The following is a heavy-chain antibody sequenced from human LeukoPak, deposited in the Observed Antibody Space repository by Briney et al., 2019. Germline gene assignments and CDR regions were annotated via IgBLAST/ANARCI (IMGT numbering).Heavy chain of an antibody. D-gene: IGHD2-2*01. Sequence: GGSLRLSCAASGFTFSSYSMNWVGQAPGKGLEWISYIISTGSTTYYADSVKGRFTISRDNANNSLSLQMSSLRAEDTAVYYCATGFWGYCSRNSCPLDNWGQGTLVTVAS. CDR3: ATGFWGYCSRNSCPLDN. CDR1: GFTFSSYS. V-gene: IGHV3-48*01. CDR2: IISTGSTT. J-gene: IGHJ4*02.